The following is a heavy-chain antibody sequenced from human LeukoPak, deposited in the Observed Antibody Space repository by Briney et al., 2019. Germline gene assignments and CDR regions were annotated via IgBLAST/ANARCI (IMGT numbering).Heavy chain of an antibody. CDR1: GFTVTSYV. D-gene: IGHD2-8*01. J-gene: IGHJ4*02. CDR2: ICYDGSST. Sequence: QPGGSLRLSCAASGFTVTSYVMYWVRQGPATGLEWVSVICYDGSSTNYADSVKGRFTISRDNSKNTQFLRMNSLRAEATAEYYVDKCTNQGGRHFDYWGQGTLVTVSS. V-gene: IGHV3-30*18. CDR3: DKCTNQGGRHFDY.